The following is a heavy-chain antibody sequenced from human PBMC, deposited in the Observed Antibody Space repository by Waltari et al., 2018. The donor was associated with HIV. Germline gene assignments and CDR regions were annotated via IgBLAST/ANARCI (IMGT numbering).Heavy chain of an antibody. V-gene: IGHV4-59*01. CDR2: IYYSGST. Sequence: QVQLQESGPGLVKPSETLSLTCTVSGGSISSYYWSWIRQPPGKGLEWIGYIYYSGSTNYNPSLKSRVTISVDTSKNQFSLKLSSVTAADTAVYYCARGGLVGATPFDYWGQGTLVTVSS. CDR3: ARGGLVGATPFDY. CDR1: GGSISSYY. D-gene: IGHD1-26*01. J-gene: IGHJ4*02.